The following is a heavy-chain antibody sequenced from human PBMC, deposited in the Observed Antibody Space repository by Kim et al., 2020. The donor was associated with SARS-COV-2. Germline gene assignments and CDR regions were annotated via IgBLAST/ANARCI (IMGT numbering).Heavy chain of an antibody. D-gene: IGHD2-21*01. CDR3: ARDLMAYCGGDCYGAPFDY. J-gene: IGHJ4*02. V-gene: IGHV3-30*01. Sequence: GRFTISRDNSKNTLYLQMNSLRAEDTAVYYCARDLMAYCGGDCYGAPFDYWGQGTLVTVSS.